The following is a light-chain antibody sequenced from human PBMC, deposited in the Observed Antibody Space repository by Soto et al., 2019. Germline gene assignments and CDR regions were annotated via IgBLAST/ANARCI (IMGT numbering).Light chain of an antibody. Sequence: QSVLTQPPSASGSPGQSGAISCTGTSSDVGGYSYVSWYQQHPGKAPKLMIYDVSKRPSGVPDRFSGSKSGNTASLTVSGLQAEDEADYYCSSYAGTHIVFGTGTKVTVL. V-gene: IGLV2-8*01. J-gene: IGLJ1*01. CDR1: SSDVGGYSY. CDR2: DVS. CDR3: SSYAGTHIV.